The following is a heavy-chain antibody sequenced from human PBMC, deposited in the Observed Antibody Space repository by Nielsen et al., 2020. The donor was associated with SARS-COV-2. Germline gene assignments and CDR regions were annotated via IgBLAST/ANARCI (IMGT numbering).Heavy chain of an antibody. CDR1: GGTFSSYA. V-gene: IGHV1-69*13. CDR3: ARLGVDWLLYGMDV. Sequence: SVKVSCKASGGTFSSYAISWVRQASGQGLEWMGGIIPIFGTANYAQKFQGRVTITADESTSTAYMELSSLRSEDTAVYYCARLGVDWLLYGMDVWGQGTTVTVSS. D-gene: IGHD3-9*01. CDR2: IIPIFGTA. J-gene: IGHJ6*02.